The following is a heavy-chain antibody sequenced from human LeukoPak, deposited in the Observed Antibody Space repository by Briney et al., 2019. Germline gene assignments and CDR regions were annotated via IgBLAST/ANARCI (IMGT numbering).Heavy chain of an antibody. CDR3: ARGHYYGSGSYYNWFDP. V-gene: IGHV4-30-4*01. CDR2: IYDSGSI. CDR1: GGSISSGDYY. D-gene: IGHD3-10*01. Sequence: PSQTLSPTCTVSGGSISSGDYYWNWIRQSPGKGLEWIGYIYDSGSIYHNPSLKSRVTISVDTSKNQFSLKLSSVTVADTAVYYCARGHYYGSGSYYNWFDPWGQGTLVTVSS. J-gene: IGHJ5*02.